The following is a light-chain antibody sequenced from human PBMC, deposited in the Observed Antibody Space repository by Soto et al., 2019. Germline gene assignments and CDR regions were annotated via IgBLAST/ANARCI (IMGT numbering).Light chain of an antibody. CDR1: SSNDGTYNL. J-gene: IGLJ1*01. CDR3: CSYAGSSSSI. Sequence: QSVLTQPASVSGSPGQSITISCSGTSSNDGTYNLVSWYQQYPGKAPRLMIYEVTRRPSGVSNRFSGSKSGNTASLTISGLQPEDEADYYCCSYAGSSSSIFGTGTKVTVL. V-gene: IGLV2-23*02. CDR2: EVT.